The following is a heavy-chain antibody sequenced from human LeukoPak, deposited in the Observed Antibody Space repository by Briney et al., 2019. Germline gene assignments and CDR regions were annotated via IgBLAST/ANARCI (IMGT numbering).Heavy chain of an antibody. D-gene: IGHD3-3*01. CDR2: ISSSSSYI. V-gene: IGHV3-21*01. Sequence: GGSLRLSCAASGFTFTDYAVTWVRQAPGKGLEWVSSISSSSSYIYYADSVKGRFTISRDNAKNSLYLQMNSLRAEDTAVYYCARDSDSYDFWSGTLSPFDYWGQGTLVTVSS. CDR1: GFTFTDYA. J-gene: IGHJ4*02. CDR3: ARDSDSYDFWSGTLSPFDY.